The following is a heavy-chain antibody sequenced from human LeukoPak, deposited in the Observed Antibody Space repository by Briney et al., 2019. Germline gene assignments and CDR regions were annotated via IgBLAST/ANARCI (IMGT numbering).Heavy chain of an antibody. CDR2: INHSGST. CDR3: ASRRLRFLEWVSPFDH. J-gene: IGHJ4*02. Sequence: PSETLSLTCAVYGGSFSGYYWSWIRQPPGKGLEWIGEINHSGSTSYNPSLKSRVTISVDTSKNQFSLKLSSVTAADTAVYYCASRRLRFLEWVSPFDHWGQGTLVTVSS. V-gene: IGHV4-34*01. CDR1: GGSFSGYY. D-gene: IGHD3-3*01.